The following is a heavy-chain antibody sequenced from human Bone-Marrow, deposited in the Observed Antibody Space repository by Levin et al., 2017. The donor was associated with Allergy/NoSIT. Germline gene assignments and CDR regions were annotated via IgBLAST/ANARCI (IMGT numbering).Heavy chain of an antibody. CDR3: ARDLPPYWYFDL. J-gene: IGHJ2*01. Sequence: TGGSLRLSCAASGFTFSSYSMNWVRQAPGKGLEWVSSMSSSSYYIYYADSVKGRFTISRDNAKNSLYLQMNSLRAEDTAVYYCARDLPPYWYFDLWGRGTLVTVSS. CDR2: MSSSSYYI. V-gene: IGHV3-21*01. CDR1: GFTFSSYS.